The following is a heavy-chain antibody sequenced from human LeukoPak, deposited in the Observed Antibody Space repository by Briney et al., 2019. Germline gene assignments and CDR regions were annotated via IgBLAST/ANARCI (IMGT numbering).Heavy chain of an antibody. D-gene: IGHD5-24*01. V-gene: IGHV3-23*01. CDR1: GSNFSSHG. Sequence: GGTLRLSCAASGSNFSSHGMSWVRQAPGKGLEWVSTISGSGDNTYYADSVKGRFTISRDNSKNTLYLQMNSLRAEDTAVYYCARDRRDGYNVLDYWGQGTLVTVSS. CDR3: ARDRRDGYNVLDY. CDR2: ISGSGDNT. J-gene: IGHJ4*02.